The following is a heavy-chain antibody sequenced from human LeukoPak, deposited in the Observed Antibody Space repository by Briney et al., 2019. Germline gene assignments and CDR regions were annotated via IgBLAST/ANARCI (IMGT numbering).Heavy chain of an antibody. D-gene: IGHD3-10*02. CDR3: AELGITMIGGV. J-gene: IGHJ6*04. CDR1: GFTFNNYV. CDR2: ISSSGSTI. V-gene: IGHV3-48*03. Sequence: PGGSLRLSCEASGFTFNNYVMTWVRQAPGKGREWVSYISSSGSTIYYADSVKGRFTISRDNAKNSLYLQMNSLRAEDTAVYYCAELGITMIGGVWGKGTTVTISS.